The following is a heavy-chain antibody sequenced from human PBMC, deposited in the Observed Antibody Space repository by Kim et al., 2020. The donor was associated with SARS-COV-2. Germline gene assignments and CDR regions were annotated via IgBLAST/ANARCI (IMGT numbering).Heavy chain of an antibody. V-gene: IGHV3-49*01. J-gene: IGHJ4*02. CDR3: TRHDFWSGYYFDY. D-gene: IGHD3-3*01. Sequence: ENTASVKDKLTNSRDDSKSIAYLQMNSLKTEDTTVYYCTRHDFWSGYYFDYWGQGTLVTVSS.